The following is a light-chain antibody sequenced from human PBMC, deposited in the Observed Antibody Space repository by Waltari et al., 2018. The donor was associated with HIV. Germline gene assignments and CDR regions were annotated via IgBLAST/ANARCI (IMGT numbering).Light chain of an antibody. V-gene: IGLV2-8*01. CDR3: SSYAGNNNYV. J-gene: IGLJ1*01. Sequence: QPALTQPPSASGSPGQSVTISCTGTSRAIGTYTYVSLYQQHPGRAPNLLIYEVNKRPSGVPDRFSGSKSANTASLTVSGLQVADEADYYCSSYAGNNNYVFVTGTRVTVL. CDR1: SRAIGTYTY. CDR2: EVN.